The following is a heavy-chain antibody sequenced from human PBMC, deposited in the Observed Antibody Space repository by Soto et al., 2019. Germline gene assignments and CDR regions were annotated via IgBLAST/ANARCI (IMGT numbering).Heavy chain of an antibody. J-gene: IGHJ3*02. CDR1: GFSLGSYW. V-gene: IGHV3-7*05. Sequence: GGSLRLSCEASGFSLGSYWMTWVRQAPGKGLEWVANIKKDGSRTSYLDSVRGRFTISRDNVGNSLSLQMDSLRAEDTGLYFCARDVSPGTSTLYLDAFDIWGQGTMVTVSS. CDR3: ARDVSPGTSTLYLDAFDI. D-gene: IGHD2-8*01. CDR2: IKKDGSRT.